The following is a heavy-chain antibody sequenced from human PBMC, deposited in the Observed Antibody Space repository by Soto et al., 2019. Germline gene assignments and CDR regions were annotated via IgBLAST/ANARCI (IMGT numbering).Heavy chain of an antibody. CDR2: FVPVFGSA. Sequence: QVQLVQSGAEVKKPGSSVRVSCKASGAAFNTITINWVRQAPGQGLEWMGGFVPVFGSATYAQKFQGRVAITADASTSTFYMELSRLNSEDTALYYCVREDDTTGSYSWFDPWGLGTLVTVSS. CDR1: GAAFNTIT. V-gene: IGHV1-69*01. D-gene: IGHD3-9*01. J-gene: IGHJ5*02. CDR3: VREDDTTGSYSWFDP.